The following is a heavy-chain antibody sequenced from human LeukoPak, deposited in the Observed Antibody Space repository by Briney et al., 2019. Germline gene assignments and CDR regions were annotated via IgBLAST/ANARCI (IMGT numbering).Heavy chain of an antibody. V-gene: IGHV1-69*04. J-gene: IGHJ4*02. CDR3: ARSRGYSYADFDH. D-gene: IGHD5-18*01. CDR2: IIPILGIA. CDR1: GGTFSSYA. Sequence: AASVKVSCKASGGTFSSYAISWVRQAPGQGLEWMGRIIPILGIANYAQKFQGRVTITADKSTSTAYMELSSLRSEDTAVYYCARSRGYSYADFDHWGQGTLVTVSS.